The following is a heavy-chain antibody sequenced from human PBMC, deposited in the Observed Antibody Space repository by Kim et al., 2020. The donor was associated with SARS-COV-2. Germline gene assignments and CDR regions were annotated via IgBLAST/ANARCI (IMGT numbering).Heavy chain of an antibody. CDR3: AKDRLESSYYYYGMDV. J-gene: IGHJ6*02. CDR2: ISYDGSNK. CDR1: GFTFSSYG. D-gene: IGHD1-1*01. Sequence: GGSLRLSCAASGFTFSSYGMHWVRQAPGKGLEWVAVISYDGSNKYYADSVKGRFTISRDNSKNTLYLQMNSLRAEDTAVYYCAKDRLESSYYYYGMDVWGQGTTVTVSS. V-gene: IGHV3-30*18.